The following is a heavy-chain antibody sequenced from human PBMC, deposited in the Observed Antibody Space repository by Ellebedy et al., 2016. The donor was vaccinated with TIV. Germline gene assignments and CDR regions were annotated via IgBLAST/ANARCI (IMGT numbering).Heavy chain of an antibody. J-gene: IGHJ4*02. CDR2: IKQDGSEK. CDR1: GFTFSSYW. Sequence: GESLKISCAASGFTFSSYWMSWVRQAPGKGLEWVANIKQDGSEKYYVDSVKGRFTISRDNAKNSLYLQMNSLRAEDTAVYYCARGYSRFDYWGQGTLVTVSS. D-gene: IGHD6-13*01. CDR3: ARGYSRFDY. V-gene: IGHV3-7*01.